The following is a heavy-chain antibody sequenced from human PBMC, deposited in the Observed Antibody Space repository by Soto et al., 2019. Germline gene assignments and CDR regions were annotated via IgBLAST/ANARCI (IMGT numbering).Heavy chain of an antibody. J-gene: IGHJ5*02. CDR3: ARQGSSSSPTINWFDP. V-gene: IGHV6-1*01. CDR1: GDSVSSNSAA. Sequence: SQTLSLTCAISGDSVSSNSAAWNWIRQSPSRGLEWLGRTYYRSKWYNDYAVSVKSRITISPDTSKNQFSLKLSSVTAADTAVYYCARQGSSSSPTINWFDPWGQGTLVTVSS. CDR2: TYYRSKWYN. D-gene: IGHD6-6*01.